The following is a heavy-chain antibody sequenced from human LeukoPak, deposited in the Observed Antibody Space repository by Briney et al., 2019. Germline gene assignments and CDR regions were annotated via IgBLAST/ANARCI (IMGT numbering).Heavy chain of an antibody. V-gene: IGHV3-7*03. D-gene: IGHD2-21*02. CDR1: GFTFSNYW. CDR3: AKDSDSVLVTAIFDS. CDR2: IKQDGSEK. Sequence: GGSLRLSCAASGFTFSNYWMSWVRQAPGKGLEGVANIKQDGSEKYYVDSVKGRFTISRDNSKNTLFLHMNSLRAEDTAVYFCAKDSDSVLVTAIFDSWGQGSLVTVSS. J-gene: IGHJ4*02.